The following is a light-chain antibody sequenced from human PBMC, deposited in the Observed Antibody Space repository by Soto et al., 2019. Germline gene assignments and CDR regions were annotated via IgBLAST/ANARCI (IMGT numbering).Light chain of an antibody. Sequence: QSALTQPASVSGSPGQRITISCPGTARDVGGYNYVSWYQQHPGKAPKLMIYDVSNRPSGVSNRFSGSKSGNTASLTISGLQAEDEADYYCSSYTSSSTVVFGGGTKLTVL. CDR3: SSYTSSSTVV. V-gene: IGLV2-14*01. J-gene: IGLJ2*01. CDR2: DVS. CDR1: ARDVGGYNY.